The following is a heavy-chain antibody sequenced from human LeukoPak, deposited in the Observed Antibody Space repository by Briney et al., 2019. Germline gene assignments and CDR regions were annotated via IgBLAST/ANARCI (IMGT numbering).Heavy chain of an antibody. Sequence: ASVKVSCKASGYTFTSYDINWVRQATGQGLEWMGWMNPNSGNTGYAQKFQGRVTMTRNTSISTAYMELSSLRSEDTAVYYCARGPPRYCSSTSCPDAFDIWGQGTMVTVSS. D-gene: IGHD2-2*01. CDR1: GYTFTSYD. J-gene: IGHJ3*02. CDR3: ARGPPRYCSSTSCPDAFDI. V-gene: IGHV1-8*01. CDR2: MNPNSGNT.